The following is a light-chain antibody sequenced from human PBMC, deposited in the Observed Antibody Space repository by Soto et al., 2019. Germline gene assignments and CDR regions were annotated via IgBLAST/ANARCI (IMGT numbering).Light chain of an antibody. V-gene: IGKV3-20*01. CDR2: GAS. J-gene: IGKJ5*01. CDR1: QSVTNNY. Sequence: DIVLTQSPGPLPLSPGERATLSCRASQSVTNNYLAWYQQKPGQAPRLLIDGASSRATGVPGRFSATGSETDFTLTISGLQSEDSAVYFCQQYNNWPFSFGQGTRLEI. CDR3: QQYNNWPFS.